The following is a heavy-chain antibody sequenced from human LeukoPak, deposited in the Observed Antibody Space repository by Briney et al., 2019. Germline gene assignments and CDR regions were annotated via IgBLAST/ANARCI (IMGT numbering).Heavy chain of an antibody. CDR3: ARDPSYGALDY. Sequence: PGGSLRLSCAASGCAFSTSWMSWVRQAPGKGLEWVANMIYDGRLIYYVDFVKGRFTISRDNAKNSLYLQMNSLRAEDTAVYYCARDPSYGALDYWGQGTLVTVSS. D-gene: IGHD4-17*01. V-gene: IGHV3-7*01. CDR1: GCAFSTSW. CDR2: MIYDGRLI. J-gene: IGHJ4*02.